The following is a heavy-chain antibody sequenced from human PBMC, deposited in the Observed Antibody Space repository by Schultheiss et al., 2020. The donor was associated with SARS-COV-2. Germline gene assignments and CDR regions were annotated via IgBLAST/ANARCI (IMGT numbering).Heavy chain of an antibody. V-gene: IGHV4-59*01. Sequence: SETLSLTCSVSGDSIGTYYWNWVRQSPGKGLEWIGYIYYSGSTYYNPSLKSRVTISVDTSKNQFSLKLSSVTAADTAVYYCAREGPLATHWYFDLWGRGTLVTVSS. CDR3: AREGPLATHWYFDL. CDR1: GDSIGTYY. CDR2: IYYSGST. D-gene: IGHD3-3*02. J-gene: IGHJ2*01.